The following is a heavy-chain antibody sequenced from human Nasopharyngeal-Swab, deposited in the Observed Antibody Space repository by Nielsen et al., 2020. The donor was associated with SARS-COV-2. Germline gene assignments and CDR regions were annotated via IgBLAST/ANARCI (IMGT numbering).Heavy chain of an antibody. D-gene: IGHD3-3*01. CDR3: ARHHFQTIFGVVTSTWYFDY. V-gene: IGHV4-59*08. J-gene: IGHJ4*02. CDR2: IYYSGST. Sequence: SETLSLTCTVSGGSISSYYWNWIRQPPGKGLEWFGYIYYSGSTNYNPSLKSRVTISVDTSKNQFSLKLSSVTAADTAVYYCARHHFQTIFGVVTSTWYFDYWGQGTLVTVSS. CDR1: GGSISSYY.